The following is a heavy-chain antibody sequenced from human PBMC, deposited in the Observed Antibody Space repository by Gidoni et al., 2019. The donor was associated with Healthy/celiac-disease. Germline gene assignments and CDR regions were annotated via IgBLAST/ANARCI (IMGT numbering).Heavy chain of an antibody. J-gene: IGHJ3*02. D-gene: IGHD5-12*01. CDR1: GFTFSSYS. CDR2: ISSSSSTI. Sequence: EVQLVESGGGLVQPGGSLRLSCAASGFTFSSYSMNWVRQAPGKGLEWVSYISSSSSTIYYADSVKGRFTISRDNAKNSLYLQMNSLRDEDTAVYYCARVNFKWLRPSGAFDIWGQGTMVTVSS. V-gene: IGHV3-48*02. CDR3: ARVNFKWLRPSGAFDI.